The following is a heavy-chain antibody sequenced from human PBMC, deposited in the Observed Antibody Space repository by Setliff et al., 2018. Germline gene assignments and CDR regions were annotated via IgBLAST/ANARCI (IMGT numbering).Heavy chain of an antibody. Sequence: PGESLKISCKHSGYSFTSYWIAWVRQMPGKGLEWMGIIYPGNSDTRYSPSFQGQVTFSADKSISTAYLQRSSLKAPDTAMYYCARLKYCSGGNCYGYAFDIWGQGTLVTVSS. D-gene: IGHD2-15*01. J-gene: IGHJ3*02. CDR1: GYSFTSYW. V-gene: IGHV5-51*01. CDR2: IYPGNSDT. CDR3: ARLKYCSGGNCYGYAFDI.